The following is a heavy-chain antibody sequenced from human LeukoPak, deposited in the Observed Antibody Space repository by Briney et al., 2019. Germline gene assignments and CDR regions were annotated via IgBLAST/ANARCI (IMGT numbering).Heavy chain of an antibody. CDR3: AREGSGWLYDY. V-gene: IGHV3-48*01. CDR2: ISSSSSTI. Sequence: PGGSLRLSCAASGFTFSIYSMNWVRQAPGKGLEWVSYISSSSSTIYYADSVKGRFTISRDNAKNSLYLQMNSLRAKDTAVYYCAREGSGWLYDYWGQGTLVTVSS. J-gene: IGHJ4*02. CDR1: GFTFSIYS. D-gene: IGHD6-19*01.